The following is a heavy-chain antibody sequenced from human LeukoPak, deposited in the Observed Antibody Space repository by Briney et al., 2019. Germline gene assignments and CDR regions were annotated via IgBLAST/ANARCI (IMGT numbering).Heavy chain of an antibody. CDR2: IIPILGIA. J-gene: IGHJ4*02. CDR1: GGTFSSYA. V-gene: IGHV1-69*04. D-gene: IGHD3-10*01. Sequence: GASVKVSCKASGGTFSSYAISWVRQAPGQGLEWMGRIIPILGIASYAQKFQGRVTITADKSTSTAYMELSSLRSEDTAVYYCARDHGLLWFGELNPFDYWGQGTLVTVSS. CDR3: ARDHGLLWFGELNPFDY.